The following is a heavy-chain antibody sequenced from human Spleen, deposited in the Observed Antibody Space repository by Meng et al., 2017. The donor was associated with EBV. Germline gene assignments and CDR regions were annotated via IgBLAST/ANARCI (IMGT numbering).Heavy chain of an antibody. J-gene: IGHJ4*02. CDR2: INPSGSI. CDR1: GGSFSDYY. V-gene: IGHV4-34*01. D-gene: IGHD2-21*02. Sequence: QVQLQQWGAGLLKPSETLSLTCSVYGGSFSDYYWTWIRQPPGKGLQWIGEINPSGSINFNPSLQSRVTMSVDTSDNQFSLKLRSVTAADTAIYYCARGGVVTASYFDFWGQGTLVTVSS. CDR3: ARGGVVTASYFDF.